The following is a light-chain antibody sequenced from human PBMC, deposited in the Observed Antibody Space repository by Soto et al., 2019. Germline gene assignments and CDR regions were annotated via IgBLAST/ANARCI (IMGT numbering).Light chain of an antibody. V-gene: IGKV1-5*01. J-gene: IGKJ5*01. CDR1: QSISSW. Sequence: DIQMTPSPSTLSASVGDRVSITCRASQSISSWLAWYQQKPGKAPKLLIYDASSLGSGVPSRFSGSGSGTEFTLTISSLQPDDFATYYCQQYTSYPITFGQGTRLEIK. CDR2: DAS. CDR3: QQYTSYPIT.